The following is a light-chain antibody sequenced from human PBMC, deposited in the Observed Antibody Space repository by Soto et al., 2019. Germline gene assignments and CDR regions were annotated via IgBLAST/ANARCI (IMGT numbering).Light chain of an antibody. CDR3: QQYDDVPLT. CDR1: QSISNY. CDR2: DAS. J-gene: IGKJ4*01. Sequence: DLPMTQSPSSLSASVGDRVTITCQASQSISNYLNWYQQKPGKVPKLLITDASNLETGVSSRFSGSGSGTDFTLTISSLQPEDIATYFCQQYDDVPLTFGGGTKVEIK. V-gene: IGKV1-33*01.